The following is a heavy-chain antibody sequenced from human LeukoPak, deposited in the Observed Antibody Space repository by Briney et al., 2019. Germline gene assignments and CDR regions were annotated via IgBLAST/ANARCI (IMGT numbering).Heavy chain of an antibody. D-gene: IGHD6-13*01. Sequence: SVKVSCMASGGTFSSYAISWVRQAPGQGLEWMGGIIPIFGTANYAQKFQGRVTITADESTSTAYMELSSLRSEDTAVYYCASGYSSSWYVDYWGQGTLVTVSS. CDR2: IIPIFGTA. CDR3: ASGYSSSWYVDY. J-gene: IGHJ4*02. CDR1: GGTFSSYA. V-gene: IGHV1-69*13.